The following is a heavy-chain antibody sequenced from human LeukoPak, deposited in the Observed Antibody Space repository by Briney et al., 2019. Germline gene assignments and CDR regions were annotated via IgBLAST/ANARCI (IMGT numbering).Heavy chain of an antibody. CDR3: ARDGRRYSSGVPWYAFDI. Sequence: GGSLRLSCAASGFTFSSYAMHWVRQAPGKGLEWVAVISYDGSNKYYADSVKGRFTISRDNSKNTLYLQMNSLRAEDTAVYYCARDGRRYSSGVPWYAFDIWGQGTMVTVPS. V-gene: IGHV3-30-3*01. J-gene: IGHJ3*02. CDR2: ISYDGSNK. CDR1: GFTFSSYA. D-gene: IGHD6-19*01.